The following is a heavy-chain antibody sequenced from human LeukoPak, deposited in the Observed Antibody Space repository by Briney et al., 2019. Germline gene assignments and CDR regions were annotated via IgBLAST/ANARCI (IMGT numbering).Heavy chain of an antibody. J-gene: IGHJ5*02. D-gene: IGHD2-21*01. Sequence: ASVKVSCKASGYTFTGYYMHWVRQAPGQGLEWMGWINPNSGGTNYAQKFQGRVTMTRDTSISTAYMELSRLRSDDTGVYYCAREVAYCGGGCYNWFDPWGQGTLVTVSS. CDR1: GYTFTGYY. V-gene: IGHV1-2*02. CDR3: AREVAYCGGGCYNWFDP. CDR2: INPNSGGT.